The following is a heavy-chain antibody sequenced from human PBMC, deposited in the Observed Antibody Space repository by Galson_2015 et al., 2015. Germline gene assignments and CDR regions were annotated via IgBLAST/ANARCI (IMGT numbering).Heavy chain of an antibody. D-gene: IGHD2-8*02. V-gene: IGHV1-3*01. Sequence: SVKVSCKASGYTFSNYAMHWVRQAPGQRLEWMAWINLGNHNTKYSRKFQGRVTITRGTSASTAYMELSSLRSEDTAVYYCVRSFCTAGICYRDLDYWGQGTLVTVSS. CDR1: GYTFSNYA. J-gene: IGHJ4*02. CDR3: VRSFCTAGICYRDLDY. CDR2: INLGNHNT.